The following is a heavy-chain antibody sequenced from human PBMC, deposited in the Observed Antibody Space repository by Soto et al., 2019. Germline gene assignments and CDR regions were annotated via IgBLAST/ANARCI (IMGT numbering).Heavy chain of an antibody. J-gene: IGHJ6*03. CDR1: GFTFSSYW. Sequence: GGSLRLSCAASGFTFSSYWMTWVRQAPGNGLEWVANIRQDGGQRYMGSVEGRFTISRDNAENSLFLQMNSLRAEDTAVYYCARVSVLVVSNTYYYYMDVWGKGTTVTVSS. V-gene: IGHV3-7*01. CDR2: IRQDGGQR. D-gene: IGHD2-8*02. CDR3: ARVSVLVVSNTYYYYMDV.